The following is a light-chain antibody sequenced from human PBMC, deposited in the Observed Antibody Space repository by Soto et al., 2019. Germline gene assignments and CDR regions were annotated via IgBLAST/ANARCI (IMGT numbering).Light chain of an antibody. CDR1: QSVSSN. V-gene: IGKV3D-15*01. J-gene: IGKJ1*01. Sequence: EIVMTQSPATLSVSPGERATLSCRASQSVSSNLAWYQQKPGQAPRLLIYGASTRATGIPARFSGSGSGTEFTLTISSLQSEDFAVCFCQQYNNWPRTFXKGTKVDIK. CDR2: GAS. CDR3: QQYNNWPRT.